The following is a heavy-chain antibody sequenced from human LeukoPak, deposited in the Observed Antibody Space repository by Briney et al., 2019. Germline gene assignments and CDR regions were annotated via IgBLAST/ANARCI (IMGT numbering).Heavy chain of an antibody. CDR1: GVNFDDYA. J-gene: IGHJ3*02. D-gene: IGHD3-16*01. V-gene: IGHV3-9*01. Sequence: GGSLRLSCAASGVNFDDYAMHWVRQSPGTGLEWVAGLNWDSRSMAYADSVRARFTISRDNAKNSLYLQMNSLRPEDTALYSKVRSRYIWGTPQWPFDMCGQGTMVTV. CDR2: LNWDSRSM. CDR3: VRSRYIWGTPQWPFDM.